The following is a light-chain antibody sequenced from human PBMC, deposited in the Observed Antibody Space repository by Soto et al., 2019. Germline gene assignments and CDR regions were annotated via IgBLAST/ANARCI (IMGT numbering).Light chain of an antibody. Sequence: DLLLTHSPDSLAVSLGERATINCKSSQSVLYDSNNKNYLAWYQQKPGQPPKLLIYWASTRESGVPDRFSGTGSGTDFTPTISSLQAEDVAVYYCQQYYSIPKTFGQGTKVDIK. CDR1: QSVLYDSNNKNY. CDR2: WAS. CDR3: QQYYSIPKT. J-gene: IGKJ1*01. V-gene: IGKV4-1*01.